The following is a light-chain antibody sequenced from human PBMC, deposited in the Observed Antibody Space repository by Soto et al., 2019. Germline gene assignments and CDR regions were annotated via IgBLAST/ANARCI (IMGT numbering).Light chain of an antibody. CDR1: QSISNY. CDR2: AAS. CDR3: QQYNSAPYT. Sequence: DIQMTQSPSSLSASVGDRVTITCRASQSISNYLAWYQNKPGKVPKLLIYAASTLQSGVPSRFSGSGSGTDFTLTISSLQPEDFATYYCQQYNSAPYTFGQGTKLEIK. J-gene: IGKJ2*01. V-gene: IGKV1-27*01.